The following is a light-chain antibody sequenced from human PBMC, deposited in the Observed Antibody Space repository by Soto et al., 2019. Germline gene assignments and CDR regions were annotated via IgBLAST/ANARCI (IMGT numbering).Light chain of an antibody. CDR2: RAS. CDR1: QSFDRY. CDR3: HQYGSSPRT. Sequence: EIVLTQSPGTLSLSPGESATLSCSASQSFDRYLAWYQQKPGQAPRLLMYRASTRAIGIPDRFTGSGSGTEFTLTISRLEPEDFAVYYCHQYGSSPRTFGQGTKVDIK. J-gene: IGKJ1*01. V-gene: IGKV3-20*01.